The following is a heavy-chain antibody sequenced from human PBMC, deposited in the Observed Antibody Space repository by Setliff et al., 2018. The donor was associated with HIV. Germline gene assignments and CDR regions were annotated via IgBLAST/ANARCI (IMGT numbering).Heavy chain of an antibody. Sequence: SVKVSCKASGDTFDSLSISWVRQAPGQGLEWMGRIIPIYGSTNYAQRFQGRVTITADKSTNTAYMELSSLKPEDTAIYYCATGGVIVPAGYSWGQGTLVTVSS. J-gene: IGHJ4*02. D-gene: IGHD6-19*01. CDR2: IIPIYGST. CDR3: ATGGVIVPAGYS. CDR1: GDTFDSLS. V-gene: IGHV1-69*06.